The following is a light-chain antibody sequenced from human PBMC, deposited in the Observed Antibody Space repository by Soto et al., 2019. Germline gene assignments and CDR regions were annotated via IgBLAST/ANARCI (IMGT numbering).Light chain of an antibody. CDR1: QSVLYSSNYNNY. V-gene: IGKV4-1*01. CDR2: WAS. Sequence: DIVMTQSPDSLTVSLGERATINCKSSQSVLYSSNYNNYLAWYQQKPGQPPRLLVYWASTRESGVPDRFSGSGSATDFTLSISSLQAEDVAVYYCQQYYSTPYTFGQGTKLEIK. CDR3: QQYYSTPYT. J-gene: IGKJ2*01.